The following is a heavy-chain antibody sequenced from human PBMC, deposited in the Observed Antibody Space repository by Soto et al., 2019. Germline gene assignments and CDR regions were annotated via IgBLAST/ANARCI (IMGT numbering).Heavy chain of an antibody. CDR1: GFTFSSYA. V-gene: IGHV3-30-3*01. CDR2: ISYDGSNK. J-gene: IGHJ5*02. D-gene: IGHD6-19*01. CDR3: ARDSGYSSGWYERWFDP. Sequence: QVQLVESGGGVVQPGRSLRLSCAASGFTFSSYAMHWVRQAPGKGLEWVAVISYDGSNKYYADSVKGRFTISRDNSKNMXYLQMNSLRAEDTAVYYCARDSGYSSGWYERWFDPWGQGTLVTVSS.